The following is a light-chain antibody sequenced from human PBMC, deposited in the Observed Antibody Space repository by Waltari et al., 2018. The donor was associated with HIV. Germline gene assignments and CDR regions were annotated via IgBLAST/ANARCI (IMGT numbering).Light chain of an antibody. V-gene: IGKV3-15*01. CDR1: QRISSN. CDR2: GAS. J-gene: IGKJ1*01. CDR3: QQYNNWPPWT. Sequence: EIVMTQSPATLSVSPGERATLSCRGSQRISSNLAWYQQKPGQAPRHLIYGASTRATGMPARFSGSGSGTEFTLTISSLQSEDFAVYYCQQYNNWPPWTFGQGTKVEIK.